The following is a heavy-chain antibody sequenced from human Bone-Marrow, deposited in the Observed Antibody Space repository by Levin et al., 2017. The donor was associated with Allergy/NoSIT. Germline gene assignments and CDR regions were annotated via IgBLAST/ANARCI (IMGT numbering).Heavy chain of an antibody. Sequence: GESLKISCAASGFTFNDYTMHWVRQAPQRGLEWVSLISWDASTTYYADSVRGRFTISRDNSKNALYLQMNSLTTEDTALYCCAKDLSPRIAVTGNIEYWGQGTLVTVSS. D-gene: IGHD6-19*01. CDR3: AKDLSPRIAVTGNIEY. V-gene: IGHV3-43*01. CDR1: GFTFNDYT. J-gene: IGHJ4*02. CDR2: ISWDASTT.